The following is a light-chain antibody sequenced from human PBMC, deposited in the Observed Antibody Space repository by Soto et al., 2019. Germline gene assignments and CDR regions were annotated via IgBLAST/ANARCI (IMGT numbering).Light chain of an antibody. CDR1: QSLLHSNGYNY. Sequence: DIVMTQSPLSLPVTPGEPASISCRSSQSLLHSNGYNYLDWYLQKPGQPPQFLIYLGSNRASGVPDRFSGSGSCTDFTLKISRVEAEDVGVYYCMQTLQTPRTFGQGTKLEIK. CDR2: LGS. V-gene: IGKV2-28*01. J-gene: IGKJ2*01. CDR3: MQTLQTPRT.